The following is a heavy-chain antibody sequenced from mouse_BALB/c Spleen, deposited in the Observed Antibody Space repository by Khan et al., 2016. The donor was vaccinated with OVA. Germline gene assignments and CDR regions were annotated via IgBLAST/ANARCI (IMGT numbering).Heavy chain of an antibody. J-gene: IGHJ1*01. CDR1: GDSITSGY. CDR3: ARWGNPRWYFDV. Sequence: EVQLQESGPSLVKPSQTLSLTCFVTGDSITSGYWNWIRQSPGNKVEYMGYIGYTGSTYYNPSLTSRICIIRDTSKNQCYRQLKSGTTEDTATYYCARWGNPRWYFDVWGAGTTVTVSS. V-gene: IGHV3-8*02. CDR2: IGYTGST. D-gene: IGHD2-1*01.